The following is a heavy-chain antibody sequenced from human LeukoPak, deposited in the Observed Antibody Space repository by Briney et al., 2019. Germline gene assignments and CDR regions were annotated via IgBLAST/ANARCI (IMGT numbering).Heavy chain of an antibody. CDR1: GFTFTTYW. Sequence: GGSLRLSCAASGFTFTTYWMHRVRQAPGKGLVWVSHINSDGSITSYADSVKGRFTISRDNAKNTLYLQMNSLRAEDTAVYYCARDAVDTANAVWGQGTTVTVSS. CDR3: ARDAVDTANAV. D-gene: IGHD5-18*01. J-gene: IGHJ6*02. V-gene: IGHV3-74*01. CDR2: INSDGSIT.